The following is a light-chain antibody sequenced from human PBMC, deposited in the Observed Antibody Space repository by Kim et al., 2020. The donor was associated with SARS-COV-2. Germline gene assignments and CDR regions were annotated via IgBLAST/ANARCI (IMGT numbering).Light chain of an antibody. V-gene: IGLV2-8*01. Sequence: QSALTQPPSASGSPGQSVTISCTGTSSDVGGYNYVSWYQQHPGKAPKLMIYEVSKRPSGVPDRFSGSKSDNTASLTVSGLQAEDEADYYCSSYAGSNNFGVFGGGTQLTVL. CDR2: EVS. J-gene: IGLJ2*01. CDR1: SSDVGGYNY. CDR3: SSYAGSNNFGV.